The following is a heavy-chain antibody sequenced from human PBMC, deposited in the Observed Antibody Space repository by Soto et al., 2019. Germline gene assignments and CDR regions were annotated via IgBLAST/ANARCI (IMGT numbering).Heavy chain of an antibody. CDR1: GVSIGSYS. J-gene: IGHJ4*02. CDR2: ISNSGST. V-gene: IGHV4-59*01. Sequence: SETLSLTCTVSGVSIGSYSWSWIRQPPGKRLDWIGSISNSGSTNYNPSLKSRVNISVDTSKNQFSLKLSSVTAADTAVYYCARVGSSWSTQYWGQATLVTVSS. CDR3: ARVGSSWSTQY. D-gene: IGHD6-13*01.